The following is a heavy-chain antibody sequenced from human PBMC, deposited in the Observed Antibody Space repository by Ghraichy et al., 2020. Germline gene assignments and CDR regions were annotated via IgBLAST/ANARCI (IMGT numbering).Heavy chain of an antibody. D-gene: IGHD1-1*01. J-gene: IGHJ4*02. CDR3: ARDVSRSNWNDAQY. CDR2: ISSSGSTI. V-gene: IGHV3-48*03. CDR1: GFTFSSYE. Sequence: GGSLRLSCAASGFTFSSYEMNWVRQAPGKGLEWVSYISSSGSTIYYADSVKGRFTISRDNAKNSLYLQMNSLRAEDTAVYYCARDVSRSNWNDAQYWGQGTLVTVSS.